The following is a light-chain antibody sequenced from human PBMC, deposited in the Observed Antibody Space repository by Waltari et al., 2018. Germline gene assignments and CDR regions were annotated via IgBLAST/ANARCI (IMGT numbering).Light chain of an antibody. J-gene: IGLJ2*01. CDR2: AVS. CDR1: SSDVGNYNL. CDR3: CSYAGDRSVL. V-gene: IGLV2-23*02. Sequence: QSALTQPASVSGSPGQSITVSCTGTSSDVGNYNLVSWYQQHPGNAPKLLIYAVSQRPSGVSNRFSGSKSGTTASLTVSGLQAEDEAIYFCCSYAGDRSVLFGGGTKLTVL.